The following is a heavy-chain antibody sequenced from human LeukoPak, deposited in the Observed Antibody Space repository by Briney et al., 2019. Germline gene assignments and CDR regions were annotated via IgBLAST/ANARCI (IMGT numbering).Heavy chain of an antibody. CDR2: INHSGST. Sequence: SETLSLTCAVYGGSFSGYYWSWIRQPPGKGLEWMGEINHSGSTNYNPSLKSRVTISVDTSKNQFSLKLSSVTAADTAVYYCARGAVVVVPAAINRVYSWFDPWGQGTLVTVSS. V-gene: IGHV4-34*01. CDR3: ARGAVVVVPAAINRVYSWFDP. J-gene: IGHJ5*02. D-gene: IGHD2-2*01. CDR1: GGSFSGYY.